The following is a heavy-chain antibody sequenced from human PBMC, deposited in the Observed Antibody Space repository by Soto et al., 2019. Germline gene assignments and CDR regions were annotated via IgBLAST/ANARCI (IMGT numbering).Heavy chain of an antibody. Sequence: SVKVSCKASGGTFSSYAISWVRQAPGQGLEWMGGIIPIFGTANYAQKFQGRVTITADESTSTAYMELSSLRSEDTAVYYCASLGIAKTYYYYYYGMDVWGQGTTVTVSS. CDR1: GGTFSSYA. J-gene: IGHJ6*02. CDR2: IIPIFGTA. V-gene: IGHV1-69*13. D-gene: IGHD6-13*01. CDR3: ASLGIAKTYYYYYYGMDV.